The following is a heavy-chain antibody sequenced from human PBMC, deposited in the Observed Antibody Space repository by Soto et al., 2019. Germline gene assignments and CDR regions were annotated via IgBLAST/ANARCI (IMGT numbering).Heavy chain of an antibody. V-gene: IGHV3-74*01. CDR2: INPDGSST. CDR3: TIDTSGPRDY. J-gene: IGHJ4*02. D-gene: IGHD3-16*01. CDR1: GSTFSSYW. Sequence: GGSLRLSCAASGSTFSSYWMHWVRQAPGKGLVWVSRINPDGSSTSYADSVKGRFTISRDNAKSTLFLQMNSLRAEDTAVYYCTIDTSGPRDYWGQGTLVTVSS.